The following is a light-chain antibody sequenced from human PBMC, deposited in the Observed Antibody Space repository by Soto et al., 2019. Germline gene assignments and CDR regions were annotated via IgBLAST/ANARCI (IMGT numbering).Light chain of an antibody. CDR3: QQYDSHSGYT. CDR2: RAS. J-gene: IGKJ2*01. Sequence: DIQMTQSPSTLSASVGDRVTITCRASQSISTWLAWYQQKPGKAPKLLIYRASTLENGVPSRFSGSGSGIEFTLTITSLQADDFATYYCQQYDSHSGYTFGQGTRLEIK. CDR1: QSISTW. V-gene: IGKV1-5*03.